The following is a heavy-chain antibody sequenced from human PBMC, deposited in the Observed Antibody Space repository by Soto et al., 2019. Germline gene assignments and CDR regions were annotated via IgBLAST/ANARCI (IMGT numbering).Heavy chain of an antibody. D-gene: IGHD2-2*01. CDR1: GGSLSSSAYS. Sequence: TLSLTCAVSGGSLSSSAYSWSWIRQPPGKGLEWIGFIYQSGSTYYNPSLKSRVTMSLDRPKNQFSLKLSSVTAADTAVYYCARSPIGYCSSTSCYPTNVMDVCGQGTSVTVSS. J-gene: IGHJ6*02. CDR3: ARSPIGYCSSTSCYPTNVMDV. V-gene: IGHV4-30-2*01. CDR2: IYQSGST.